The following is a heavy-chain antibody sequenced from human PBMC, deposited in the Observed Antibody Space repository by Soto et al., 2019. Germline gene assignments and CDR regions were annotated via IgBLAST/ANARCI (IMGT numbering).Heavy chain of an antibody. CDR1: GFIIGDYG. J-gene: IGHJ4*02. V-gene: IGHV3-49*04. Sequence: LSCADSGFIIGDYGRSWVRRAAGKGLEYIGLIRNKGYGESTEYAASVKGRCTISRDDSKNIVYLQMNSLKAEDTGVYFCTRFLAARFDFWGQGTLVTVSS. CDR2: IRNKGYGEST. CDR3: TRFLAARFDF. D-gene: IGHD6-13*01.